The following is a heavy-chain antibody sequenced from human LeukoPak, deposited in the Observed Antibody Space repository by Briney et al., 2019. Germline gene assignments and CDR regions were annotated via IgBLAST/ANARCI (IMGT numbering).Heavy chain of an antibody. V-gene: IGHV4-59*01. Sequence: SETLSLTCTVSGGSISSYYWSWIRQPPGKGLEWIGYIYYSGSTNYNPSLKSRVTISVDTSKNQFSLKLSSVTAADTAVYYCARAGPQAAAGFLYYYYGMDVWGQGTTVTVSS. CDR2: IYYSGST. D-gene: IGHD6-13*01. J-gene: IGHJ6*02. CDR1: GGSISSYY. CDR3: ARAGPQAAAGFLYYYYGMDV.